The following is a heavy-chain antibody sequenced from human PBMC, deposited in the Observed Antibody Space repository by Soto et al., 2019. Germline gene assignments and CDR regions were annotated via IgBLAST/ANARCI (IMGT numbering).Heavy chain of an antibody. Sequence: GVALRISCKGSGYSFTSDCISWVLQMPGKDLEWMAIIYPDESDPRSSPSFQGQVTISADNSISTAYLQWSSLKASDTAMYYCVRMGFSGGGYLSYYSYGLDISGQGPTVPVPS. J-gene: IGHJ6*01. CDR2: IYPDESDP. CDR3: VRMGFSGGGYLSYYSYGLDI. V-gene: IGHV5-51*01. D-gene: IGHD5-12*01. CDR1: GYSFTSDC.